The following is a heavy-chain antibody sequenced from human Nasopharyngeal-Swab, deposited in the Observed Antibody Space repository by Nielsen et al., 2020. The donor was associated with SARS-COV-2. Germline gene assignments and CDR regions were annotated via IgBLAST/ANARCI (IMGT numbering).Heavy chain of an antibody. V-gene: IGHV3-9*01. D-gene: IGHD2/OR15-2a*01. J-gene: IGHJ6*02. CDR3: VRIGLYGMDV. CDR2: ISWNSATT. CDR1: GFAFDDYA. Sequence: SLKISCEASGFAFDDYAMHWVRQGPGRGLEWVSGISWNSATTGYADSLKGRFTISRDNAKSSLYLQMNAVRAEDTALYYCVRIGLYGMDVWGQGTTVTVSS.